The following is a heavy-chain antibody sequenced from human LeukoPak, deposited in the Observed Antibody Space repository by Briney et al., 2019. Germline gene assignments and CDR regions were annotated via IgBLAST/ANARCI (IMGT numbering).Heavy chain of an antibody. CDR1: GHMFTDYY. J-gene: IGHJ4*02. CDR3: ARDSKLTGTSFDS. V-gene: IGHV1-2*02. D-gene: IGHD3-9*01. Sequence: ASVKVSCKASGHMFTDYYIHWVRQAPGQGLGWMGWMNVDSGGTKYAQKFQGRVTMTRDTSISTAFMDLTRLTSDDTAVYYCARDSKLTGTSFDSWGQGTLVTVSS. CDR2: MNVDSGGT.